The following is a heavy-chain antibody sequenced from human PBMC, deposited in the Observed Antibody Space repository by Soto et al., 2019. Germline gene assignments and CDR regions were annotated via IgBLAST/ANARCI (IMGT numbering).Heavy chain of an antibody. J-gene: IGHJ6*02. Sequence: SETLSLTCTVSGGSISSGDYYWSWIRQPPGKGLEWIGYIYYSGITYYNPSLKSRVTISVDTSKNQFSLKLSSVTAADTAVYYCARGAVSTYYDFWSGYPTHGMDVWGQGTTVTVSS. CDR1: GGSISSGDYY. D-gene: IGHD3-3*01. V-gene: IGHV4-30-4*01. CDR2: IYYSGIT. CDR3: ARGAVSTYYDFWSGYPTHGMDV.